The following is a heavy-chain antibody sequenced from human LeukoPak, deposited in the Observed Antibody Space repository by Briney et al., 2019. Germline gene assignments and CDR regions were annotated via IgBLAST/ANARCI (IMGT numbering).Heavy chain of an antibody. CDR3: AKDRETYEYTFDY. J-gene: IGHJ4*02. CDR2: MWYDGSKD. CDR1: GFSFSAYG. Sequence: GKSLRLSCAASGFSFSAYGIHWVRQAPGKGLEWVAVMWYDGSKDYYADSVRGRFTISRDTSKNTLYLQMNNPRAEDTAVYYCAKDRETYEYTFDYWGQGTLVTVSS. V-gene: IGHV3-33*06. D-gene: IGHD6-6*01.